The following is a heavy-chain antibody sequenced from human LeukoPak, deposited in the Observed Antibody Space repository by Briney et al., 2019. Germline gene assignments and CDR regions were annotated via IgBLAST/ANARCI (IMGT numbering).Heavy chain of an antibody. D-gene: IGHD3-22*01. V-gene: IGHV1-18*01. CDR2: ISTYNGNT. CDR3: AKGYYDSPSLN. CDR1: GYTFTNYG. J-gene: IGHJ4*02. Sequence: ASVKVSCKAAGYTFTNYGIAWVRQAPGQGLEWMGWISTYNGNTNYAEKFQGRVTMTTDTSTNTANMELRSLSSDDTAVYYCAKGYYDSPSLNWGQGTLVTVSS.